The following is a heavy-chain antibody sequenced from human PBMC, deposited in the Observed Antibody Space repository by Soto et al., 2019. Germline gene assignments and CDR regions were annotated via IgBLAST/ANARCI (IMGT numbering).Heavy chain of an antibody. CDR1: GYTFNNYD. CDR3: TKVARYHLAKKGDYHYYDMDV. J-gene: IGHJ6*03. D-gene: IGHD2-2*01. Sequence: QVQLVESGAEVKKPGASVKVSCKASGYTFNNYDINWVRQATGQGLEWMVRMSPNSGNTDYAQRFQGRVTLARDTSITTAYMELSSLRSEDTAVYYCTKVARYHLAKKGDYHYYDMDVRGKGTTVTASS. CDR2: MSPNSGNT. V-gene: IGHV1-8*01.